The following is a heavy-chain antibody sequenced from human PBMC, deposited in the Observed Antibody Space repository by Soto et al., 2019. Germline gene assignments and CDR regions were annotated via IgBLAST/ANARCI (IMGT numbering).Heavy chain of an antibody. J-gene: IGHJ4*02. Sequence: QVQLVQSGAEVKKPGASVRVSCKGSGYTFNNYGISWVRQARGQGLEWRGWISGYNGDTDYAPNFKGRPSMTTDTCRRPGYLELRSLTSDATAVFFCARDSGIFGVRPYFSDHLGQGTLSTVSS. D-gene: IGHD2-8*01. CDR1: GYTFNNYG. V-gene: IGHV1-18*01. CDR2: ISGYNGDT. CDR3: ARDSGIFGVRPYFSDH.